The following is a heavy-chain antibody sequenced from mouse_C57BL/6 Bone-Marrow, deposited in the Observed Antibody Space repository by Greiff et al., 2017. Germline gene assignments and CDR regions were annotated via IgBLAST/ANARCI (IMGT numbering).Heavy chain of an antibody. Sequence: VQLVESGAELARPGASVKLSCKASGYTFTSYGISWVKQRTGQGLEWIGEIYPRSGNTYYNEKFKGKATLTADKSSSTAYMELRSLTSEDSAVYFCARALYGYVGYWGQGTTLTVSS. CDR3: ARALYGYVGY. J-gene: IGHJ2*01. CDR1: GYTFTSYG. D-gene: IGHD2-2*01. CDR2: IYPRSGNT. V-gene: IGHV1-81*01.